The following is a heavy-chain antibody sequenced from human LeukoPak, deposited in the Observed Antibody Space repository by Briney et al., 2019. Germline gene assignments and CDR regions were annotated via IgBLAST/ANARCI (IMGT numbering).Heavy chain of an antibody. CDR2: IWYDGSNK. Sequence: PGRSLRLSCAASEFTFSSYGMHWVRQAPGKGLEWVAVIWYDGSNKYYADPVKGRFTISRDNSKNTVYLQMNSLRVEDTAVYYCARDQRPGWGEYFQHWGQGTLVTVSS. V-gene: IGHV3-33*01. J-gene: IGHJ1*01. D-gene: IGHD3-16*01. CDR1: EFTFSSYG. CDR3: ARDQRPGWGEYFQH.